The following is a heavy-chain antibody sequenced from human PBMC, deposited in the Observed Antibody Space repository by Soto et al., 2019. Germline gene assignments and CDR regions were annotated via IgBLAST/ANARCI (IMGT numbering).Heavy chain of an antibody. D-gene: IGHD2-2*02. J-gene: IGHJ4*02. Sequence: QVQLQQWGAGLLKPLETLSLTCAVYGGSFSGYYWSWIRQPPGKGLEWIGEINHSGSTNYNPSLKSRVTISVDTSKNQFSLKLSSVTAADTAVYYCARRSSIRYTSVGFDYWGQGTLVTVSS. V-gene: IGHV4-34*01. CDR2: INHSGST. CDR3: ARRSSIRYTSVGFDY. CDR1: GGSFSGYY.